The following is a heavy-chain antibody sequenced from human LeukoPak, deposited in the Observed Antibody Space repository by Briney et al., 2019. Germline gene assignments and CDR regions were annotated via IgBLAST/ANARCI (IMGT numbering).Heavy chain of an antibody. CDR3: ATGDSFDY. J-gene: IGHJ4*02. Sequence: GRFTISRDNAKNSLFLQMSGLRADDTAMYYCATGDSFDYWGQGTLVTVSS. V-gene: IGHV3-48*01.